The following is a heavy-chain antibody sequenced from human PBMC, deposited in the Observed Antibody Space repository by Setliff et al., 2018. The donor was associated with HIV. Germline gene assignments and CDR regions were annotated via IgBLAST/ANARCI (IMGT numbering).Heavy chain of an antibody. D-gene: IGHD3-22*01. Sequence: GESLKISCKGSGYSFTNYWIGWVRQMPGKGLEWMGIIYPGDSDTRYSPSFQGQVTISADKSISTAYLQWSSLRASDTAIYYCARLSGLYYYDTSGYYYGHYFDYWGQGTLVTVSS. V-gene: IGHV5-51*01. J-gene: IGHJ4*02. CDR3: ARLSGLYYYDTSGYYYGHYFDY. CDR2: IYPGDSDT. CDR1: GYSFTNYW.